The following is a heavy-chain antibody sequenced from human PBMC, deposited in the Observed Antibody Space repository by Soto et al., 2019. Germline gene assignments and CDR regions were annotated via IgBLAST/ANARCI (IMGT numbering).Heavy chain of an antibody. CDR3: ADSSGWPPHFDY. D-gene: IGHD6-19*01. CDR1: SGSSSSSNW. CDR2: IYHSGST. V-gene: IGHV4-4*02. Sequence: SETQSLTCAVSSGSSSSSNWWSWVRQPPGKGLEWIGEIYHSGSTNYNPSLKSRVTISVDKSKNQFSLKLSSVTAADTAVYYCADSSGWPPHFDYWGQGTLVTVSS. J-gene: IGHJ4*02.